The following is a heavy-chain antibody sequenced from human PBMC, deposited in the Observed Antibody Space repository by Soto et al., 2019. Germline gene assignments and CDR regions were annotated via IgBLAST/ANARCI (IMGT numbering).Heavy chain of an antibody. J-gene: IGHJ5*02. D-gene: IGHD2-2*01. CDR1: GGSISSYY. CDR3: ARVSTSLHFDP. CDR2: IYYSGST. V-gene: IGHV4-59*01. Sequence: ETLSLNRTVPGGSISSYYRSWIRQPPGKGLEWIGYIYYSGSTNYNPSLKSRVTISVDTSKNQFSLKLSSVTAAETAVYYCARVSTSLHFDPWRQVSLVTVSS.